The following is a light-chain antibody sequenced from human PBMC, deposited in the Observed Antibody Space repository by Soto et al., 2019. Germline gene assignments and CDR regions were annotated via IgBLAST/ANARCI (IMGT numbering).Light chain of an antibody. CDR3: CSYAGSFYV. J-gene: IGLJ1*01. CDR1: SSDVGSYNL. V-gene: IGLV2-23*02. CDR2: EVS. Sequence: QSVLTQPASVSWSPGQSITISCTGTSSDVGSYNLVSWYQKHPSKTPKIMIYEVSKRPSGVSNRFSGSKSGNTASLTISGLQAEDEADYYCCSYAGSFYVFGTGTKVTVL.